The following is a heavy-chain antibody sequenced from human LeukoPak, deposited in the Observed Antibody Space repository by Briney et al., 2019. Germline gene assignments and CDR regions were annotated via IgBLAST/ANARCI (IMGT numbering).Heavy chain of an antibody. Sequence: QSGGSPRLSRAVSGFTLSSYVMSWGRQAPGKGLEWVSAISGSGGSTYYADSVKGRFTISRDNSKNTLYLQMNSLRDEDTAVYYCAKFEFGFWGQGTLVTVSS. CDR2: ISGSGGST. CDR1: GFTLSSYV. CDR3: AKFEFGF. V-gene: IGHV3-23*01. J-gene: IGHJ4*02. D-gene: IGHD3-16*01.